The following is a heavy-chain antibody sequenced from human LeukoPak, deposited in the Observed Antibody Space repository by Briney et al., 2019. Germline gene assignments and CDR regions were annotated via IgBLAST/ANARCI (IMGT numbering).Heavy chain of an antibody. CDR1: GFTFSNYG. J-gene: IGHJ4*02. V-gene: IGHV3-33*01. CDR2: IWYDGSNK. D-gene: IGHD6-13*01. CDR3: ARDRDVYSSRWNRNFAY. Sequence: PGGSLRLSCAASGFTFSNYGMHWVRRAPGKGLEWVAIIWYDGSNKYYADSVKGRFTISRDNSKNTLYLQMNSLRAEDTAVYYCARDRDVYSSRWNRNFAYWGQGTLVTVSA.